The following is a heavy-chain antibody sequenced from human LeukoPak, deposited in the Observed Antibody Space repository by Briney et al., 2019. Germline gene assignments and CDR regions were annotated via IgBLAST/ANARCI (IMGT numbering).Heavy chain of an antibody. CDR2: MDPSGSQK. CDR3: AIWASGNY. D-gene: IGHD3-10*01. J-gene: IGHJ4*02. Sequence: GASLRLSCAASGFTFNRSWLNWVRQAPGRGLEWVANMDPSGSQKRYVDSVKGRFTISKDNPGTSLYLEMNSLRTEDTAIYYCAIWASGNYWGQGTLVPVSS. V-gene: IGHV3-7*01. CDR1: GFTFNRSW.